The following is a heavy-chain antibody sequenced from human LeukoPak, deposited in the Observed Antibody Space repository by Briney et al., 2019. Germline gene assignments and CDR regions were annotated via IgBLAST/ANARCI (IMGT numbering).Heavy chain of an antibody. V-gene: IGHV4-34*01. CDR2: LNDSGST. CDR1: GGSFSGYY. Sequence: SETLSLTCAVYGGSFSGYYWNWIRQSPGKGREWIGQLNDSGSTNYSPSLKSRVTISVDTSQNQFSLNLRSVTAADTAVYYCARSYCSDTTCYIVAIDIWGQGTMVTVSS. J-gene: IGHJ3*02. CDR3: ARSYCSDTTCYIVAIDI. D-gene: IGHD2-8*02.